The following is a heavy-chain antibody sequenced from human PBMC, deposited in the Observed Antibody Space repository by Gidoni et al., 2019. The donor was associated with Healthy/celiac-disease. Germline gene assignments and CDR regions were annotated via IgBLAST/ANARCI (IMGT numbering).Heavy chain of an antibody. V-gene: IGHV3-48*03. CDR3: GATLGRAFVVHKGRQPLANDC. Sequence: EVQLVESGGGLLQLGGSLRLSCAASGFTFSSYELHWVRQAPGKGLVWVSYISSSGSTIYYADSVKGRFTISRDNAKNSLYRQMNSLRAEDTAVYYCGATLGRAFVVHKGRQPLANDCWGQGTLVTVSS. CDR1: GFTFSSYE. CDR2: ISSSGSTI. J-gene: IGHJ4*02. D-gene: IGHD3-16*01.